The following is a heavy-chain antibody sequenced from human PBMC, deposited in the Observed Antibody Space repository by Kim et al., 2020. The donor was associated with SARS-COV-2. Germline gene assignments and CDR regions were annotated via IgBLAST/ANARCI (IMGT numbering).Heavy chain of an antibody. J-gene: IGHJ3*02. D-gene: IGHD6-13*01. CDR3: ARDESEVWYDAFDI. V-gene: IGHV3-30-3*01. Sequence: GGSLRLSCAASGFTFSSYAMHWVRQAPGKGLELVAVISYDGSNKYYADSVKGRFTISRDNSKNTLYLQMNSLRAEDTAVYYCARDESEVWYDAFDIWGQGTMVTVSS. CDR1: GFTFSSYA. CDR2: ISYDGSNK.